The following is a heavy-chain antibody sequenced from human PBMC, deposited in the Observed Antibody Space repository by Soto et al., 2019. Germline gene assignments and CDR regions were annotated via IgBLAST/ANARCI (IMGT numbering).Heavy chain of an antibody. CDR3: ARAPQTSYYYYCMDV. J-gene: IGHJ6*03. CDR2: INAGNGNT. CDR1: GYTFTSYA. Sequence: QVQLVQSGAEVKKPGASVKVSCKASGYTFTSYAMHWVRQAPGQRLEWMGWINAGNGNTKYSQKFQGRVTITRDTSASTAYMELSSLRSEDTAVYYCARAPQTSYYYYCMDVWGKGTTVTVSS. V-gene: IGHV1-3*01.